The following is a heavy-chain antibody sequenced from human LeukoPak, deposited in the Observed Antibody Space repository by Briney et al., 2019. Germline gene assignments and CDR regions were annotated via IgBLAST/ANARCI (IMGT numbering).Heavy chain of an antibody. CDR2: ISAYNADT. J-gene: IGHJ4*02. V-gene: IGHV1-18*01. CDR1: GYTFTSYG. CDR3: AREGRAPYYFDY. Sequence: AASVKVSCKASGYTFTSYGISWVRQAPGQGLEWMGWISAYNADTDYAQKFQGRVTMTTETSTSTAYMELRSLRSDDTAVYYCAREGRAPYYFDYWGQGTLVTVSS.